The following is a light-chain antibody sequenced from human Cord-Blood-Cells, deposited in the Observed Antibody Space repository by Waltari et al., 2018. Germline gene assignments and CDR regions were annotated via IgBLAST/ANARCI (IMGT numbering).Light chain of an antibody. CDR3: QQSYSTPFS. V-gene: IGKV1-39*01. CDR1: QSISSY. Sequence: DIQITHPPSSLSASVGDRDTINCLASQSISSYLHWYQQKPGKAPKLLIYAASSLQSGVPSRFSGSGSGTDFTLTISSLQPEDFAAYYCQQSYSTPFSFGQGTKLEIK. CDR2: AAS. J-gene: IGKJ2*03.